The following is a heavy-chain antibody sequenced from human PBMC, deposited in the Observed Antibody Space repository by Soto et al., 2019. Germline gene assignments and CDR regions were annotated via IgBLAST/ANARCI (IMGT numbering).Heavy chain of an antibody. CDR3: ARDMAVVPAAYNWFDT. V-gene: IGHV1-69*13. CDR1: GGTFSSYA. Sequence: SVKVSCKASGGTFSSYAISWVRQAPGQGLEWMGGIIPIFGTANYAQKFQGRVTITADESTSTAYMELSSLRSEDTAVYYCARDMAVVPAAYNWFDTWGQGTLVTVSS. D-gene: IGHD2-2*01. J-gene: IGHJ5*02. CDR2: IIPIFGTA.